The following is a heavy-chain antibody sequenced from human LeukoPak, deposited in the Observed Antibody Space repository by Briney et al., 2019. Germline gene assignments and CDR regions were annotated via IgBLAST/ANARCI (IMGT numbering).Heavy chain of an antibody. CDR1: GGSFSGYH. J-gene: IGHJ4*02. Sequence: SETLSLTCAVYGGSFSGYHWSWIRQPPGKGLEWIGEINHSGSTNYNPSLKSRVTISVDTSKNQFSLKLSPVTAADTAVYYCARVGHGGIAAYYWGQGTLVTVSS. V-gene: IGHV4-34*01. CDR3: ARVGHGGIAAYY. D-gene: IGHD6-13*01. CDR2: INHSGST.